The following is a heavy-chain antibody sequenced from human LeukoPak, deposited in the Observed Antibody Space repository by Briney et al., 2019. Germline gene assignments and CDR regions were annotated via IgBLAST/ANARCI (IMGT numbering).Heavy chain of an antibody. CDR3: ARDSRWERANFDY. CDR2: ISAYNGNT. CDR1: GYTFTDYY. Sequence: ASVKVSCKASGYTFTDYYMHWVRQAPGQGLEWMGWISAYNGNTNYAQKLQGRVTMTTDTSTSTAYMELRSLRSDDTAVYYCARDSRWERANFDYWGQGTLVTVSS. V-gene: IGHV1-18*01. D-gene: IGHD1-26*01. J-gene: IGHJ4*02.